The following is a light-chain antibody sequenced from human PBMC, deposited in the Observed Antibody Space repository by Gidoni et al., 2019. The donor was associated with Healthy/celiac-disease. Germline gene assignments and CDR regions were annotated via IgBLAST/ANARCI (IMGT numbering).Light chain of an antibody. CDR2: GAS. J-gene: IGKJ2*01. CDR3: QQYNNWPPYT. Sequence: ELAMTQYPATLSVSPGERATLSCRASQSVSSNLAGYQQQPGQAPRLLISGASTRATGLPARFSGSGSGTEFTLTIISLQSEDFAVYYCQQYNNWPPYTFGQGTKLEIK. CDR1: QSVSSN. V-gene: IGKV3-15*01.